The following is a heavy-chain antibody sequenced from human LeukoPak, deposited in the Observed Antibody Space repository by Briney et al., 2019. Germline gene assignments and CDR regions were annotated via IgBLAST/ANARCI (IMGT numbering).Heavy chain of an antibody. Sequence: SGPTLVNPTQTLTLTCTFSGFSLSTSGVGVGWIRQPPGKALEWLALIYWDDDKRYSPSLKSRLTITKDTSKNQVVLTMTNTDPVDTATYCCAHRLGFWSGHRFDPWGQGTLVTVSS. CDR3: AHRLGFWSGHRFDP. CDR2: IYWDDDK. CDR1: GFSLSTSGVG. J-gene: IGHJ5*02. D-gene: IGHD3-3*01. V-gene: IGHV2-5*02.